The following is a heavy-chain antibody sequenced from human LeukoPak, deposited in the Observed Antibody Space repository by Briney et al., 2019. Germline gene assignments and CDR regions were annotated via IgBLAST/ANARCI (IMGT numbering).Heavy chain of an antibody. Sequence: SETLSLTCTVSGGSISSYYWSWIRQPPGKGLEWIGEINHSGSTNYNPPLKSRVTISVDTSKNQFSLKLSSVTAADTAVYYCARGLGIHYYYYMDVWGKGTTVTVSS. CDR2: INHSGST. CDR3: ARGLGIHYYYYMDV. J-gene: IGHJ6*03. CDR1: GGSISSYY. D-gene: IGHD1-14*01. V-gene: IGHV4-34*01.